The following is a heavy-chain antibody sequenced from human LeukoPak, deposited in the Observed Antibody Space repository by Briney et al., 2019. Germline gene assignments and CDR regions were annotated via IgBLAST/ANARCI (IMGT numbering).Heavy chain of an antibody. CDR2: INHSGST. V-gene: IGHV4-34*01. D-gene: IGHD5-24*01. J-gene: IGHJ4*02. Sequence: SETLSLTCAVYGGSFSGYYWSWIRQPPGKGLEWIGEINHSGSTNYNPSLKSRVTISVDTSKNQFSLKLSSVTAADTVVYYCARGEMATTPGIGYFDYWGQGTLVTVSS. CDR3: ARGEMATTPGIGYFDY. CDR1: GGSFSGYY.